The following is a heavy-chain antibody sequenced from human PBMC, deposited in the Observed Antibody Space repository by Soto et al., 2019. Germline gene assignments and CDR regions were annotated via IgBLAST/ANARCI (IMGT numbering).Heavy chain of an antibody. J-gene: IGHJ6*02. V-gene: IGHV5-51*01. Sequence: GESLKISCKASGYIFTNYWIGWVRQMPGKGLEWMGIIYPGDSDTKYSPSFQGQVTFSADKSISTAFLHWRSLKASDTAMYYCARLCISTSCYPLSGSYGIDVWGQGTTVXVSS. CDR1: GYIFTNYW. D-gene: IGHD2-2*01. CDR3: ARLCISTSCYPLSGSYGIDV. CDR2: IYPGDSDT.